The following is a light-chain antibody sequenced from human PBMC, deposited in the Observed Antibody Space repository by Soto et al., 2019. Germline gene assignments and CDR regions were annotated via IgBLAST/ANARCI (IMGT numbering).Light chain of an antibody. Sequence: DIVMTQSPATLPVSPGERATLSCRASQSVSSNLAWYQQKPSQAPRFLIYGASTRATGTPDRFSGSGSGTDFTLTISRLEPEDFAVYYCQHYGSSPITFGQGTRLEIK. CDR2: GAS. CDR3: QHYGSSPIT. V-gene: IGKV3-20*01. J-gene: IGKJ5*01. CDR1: QSVSSN.